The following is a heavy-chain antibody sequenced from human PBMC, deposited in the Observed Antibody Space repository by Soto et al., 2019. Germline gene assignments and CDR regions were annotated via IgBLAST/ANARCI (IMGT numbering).Heavy chain of an antibody. CDR2: VYYGGAIFYSGNI. V-gene: IGHV4-39*01. J-gene: IGHJ3*02. Sequence: PSETLSLTCTGSGDSISSSNSHWGWTRQPPGKGLEYIGSVYYGGAIFYSGNIYYNPSLKSRVTISVDTSKNQFSLRLSSVTAADTGVYYCVRYDRINMKPYSPEGFHIWGQGTMVTVS. D-gene: IGHD3-3*02. CDR1: GDSISSSNSH. CDR3: VRYDRINMKPYSPEGFHI.